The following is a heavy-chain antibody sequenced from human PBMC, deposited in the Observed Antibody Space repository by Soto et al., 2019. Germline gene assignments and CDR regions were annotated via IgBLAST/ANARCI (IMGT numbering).Heavy chain of an antibody. D-gene: IGHD4-17*01. CDR3: ARGLYLDYGQDY. CDR2: IKADEITT. Sequence: EVQLVESGGGLIQTGGSLRLSCAASGFTFTDYWMHWARQAPGKGLVWVSRIKADEITTSCADSVKGRFTIFRDNAKNTLYLQMNSLTAEDTAVYYCARGLYLDYGQDYWGRGTLVTVSS. V-gene: IGHV3-74*01. CDR1: GFTFTDYW. J-gene: IGHJ4*02.